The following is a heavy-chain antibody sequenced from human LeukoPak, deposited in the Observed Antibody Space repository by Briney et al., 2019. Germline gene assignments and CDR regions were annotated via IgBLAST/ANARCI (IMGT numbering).Heavy chain of an antibody. CDR2: IYTGGST. CDR3: ATTDY. V-gene: IGHV3-53*01. CDR1: GFTFSNFA. J-gene: IGHJ4*02. Sequence: PGGSLRLSCAASGFTFSNFAMTWVRQAPGKGLEWVSVIYTGGSTYYSDSVEGRFTSSRDNSKNTLYLHMDSLRAEDTAIYYCATTDYWGQGTLVTVSS.